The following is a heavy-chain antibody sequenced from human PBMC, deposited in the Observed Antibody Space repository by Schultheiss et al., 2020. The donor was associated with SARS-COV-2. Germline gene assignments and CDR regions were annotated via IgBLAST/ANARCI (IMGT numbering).Heavy chain of an antibody. D-gene: IGHD2-15*01. CDR2: INPSGGST. CDR1: GYTFTSYG. V-gene: IGHV1-46*01. J-gene: IGHJ5*02. CDR3: ARNRRIKVEVVATNWFDP. Sequence: ASVKVSCKASGYTFTSYGISWVRQAPGQGLEWMGIINPSGGSTSYAQKFQGRVTMTRDTSTSTVYMELSSLRSEDTAVYYCARNRRIKVEVVATNWFDPWGQGTLVTVSS.